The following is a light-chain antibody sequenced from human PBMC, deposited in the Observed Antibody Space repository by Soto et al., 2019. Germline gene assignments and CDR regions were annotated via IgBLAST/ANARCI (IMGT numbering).Light chain of an antibody. V-gene: IGLV2-14*01. CDR3: SSYTGSSTYVV. CDR2: DVS. Sequence: QSVLTQPASVSGSPGQSITISCTGTSGDVGGYNYVSWYQQHPGKAPKLMIYDVSNRPSGVSNRFSGSKSANTASLTISGLQAEDEADYYCSSYTGSSTYVVFGGGTKVTVL. J-gene: IGLJ2*01. CDR1: SGDVGGYNY.